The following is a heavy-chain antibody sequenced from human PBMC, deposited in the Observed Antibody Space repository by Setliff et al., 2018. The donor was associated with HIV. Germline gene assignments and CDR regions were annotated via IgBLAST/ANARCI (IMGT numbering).Heavy chain of an antibody. J-gene: IGHJ6*03. D-gene: IGHD2-21*01. CDR1: GYTFTSYA. V-gene: IGHV1-3*03. CDR2: INAGNGNT. CDR3: ARSAYCGGDCSDYYYYYMDV. Sequence: ASVKVSCKASGYTFTSYAMHWVRQAPGQRLEWMGWINAGNGNTKYSQEFQGRVTITRDTSASTAYMELSSLRSEDMAVYYCARSAYCGGDCSDYYYYYMDVWGKGTTVTV.